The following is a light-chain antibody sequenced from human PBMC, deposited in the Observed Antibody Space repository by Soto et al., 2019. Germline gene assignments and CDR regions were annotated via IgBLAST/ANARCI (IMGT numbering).Light chain of an antibody. CDR2: LGS. V-gene: IGKV2-28*01. CDR1: QSLLHSNGYNF. CDR3: MQAPQTPLT. Sequence: DIAMTQSPLSLPVTPGEPASISCRSRQSLLHSNGYNFLDWYLQKPGQSPQLLIYLGSNRASGVPDRFSGSAASTDFTLKISRVEAEDVGVYCCMQAPQTPLTFGPGTKVDIK. J-gene: IGKJ3*01.